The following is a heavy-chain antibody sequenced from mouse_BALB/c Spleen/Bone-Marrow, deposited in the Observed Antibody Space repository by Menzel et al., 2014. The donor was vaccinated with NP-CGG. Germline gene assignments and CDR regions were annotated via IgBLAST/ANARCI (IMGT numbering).Heavy chain of an antibody. J-gene: IGHJ3*01. D-gene: IGHD2-4*01. CDR1: GFSFSNYG. CDR3: ARHAYYDQTEVSFVY. Sequence: EVQLVESGGGLVKPGGSLKLSCAASGFSFSNYGMSWVRQTPEKRLEWVATISGDGRYTFYSDSVKGRFTISRDNAKNNLYLQLSSLRSEDTALYYCARHAYYDQTEVSFVYWGQGTLVTVSA. CDR2: ISGDGRYT. V-gene: IGHV5-9-2*01.